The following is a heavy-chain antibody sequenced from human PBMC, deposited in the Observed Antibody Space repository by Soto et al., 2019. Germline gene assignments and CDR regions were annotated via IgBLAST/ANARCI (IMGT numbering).Heavy chain of an antibody. D-gene: IGHD5-12*01. V-gene: IGHV3-23*01. Sequence: GGSLRLSCAASGFTFSSYAMSWVRQAPGKGLEWVSAISGSGGSTYYADSVKGRFTISRDNSKNTLYLQMNSLRAEDTAVYYCAKDSLAIPEGGYDYWGQGTLVTVSS. J-gene: IGHJ4*02. CDR2: ISGSGGST. CDR1: GFTFSSYA. CDR3: AKDSLAIPEGGYDY.